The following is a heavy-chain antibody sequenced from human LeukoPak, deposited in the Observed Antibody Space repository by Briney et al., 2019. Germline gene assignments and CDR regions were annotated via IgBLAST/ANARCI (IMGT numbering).Heavy chain of an antibody. CDR3: AKHSGSYFVYYFDY. D-gene: IGHD1-26*01. Sequence: GGSLRLSCGVSGFTFSSYGMSWVRQAPGKGLERVSVISGSGYNTDYADSVKSRFTISRDNYRLYLQMNSLRPEDTAVYYCAKHSGSYFVYYFDYWGQGTLVTVSS. J-gene: IGHJ4*02. CDR1: GFTFSSYG. V-gene: IGHV3-23*01. CDR2: ISGSGYNT.